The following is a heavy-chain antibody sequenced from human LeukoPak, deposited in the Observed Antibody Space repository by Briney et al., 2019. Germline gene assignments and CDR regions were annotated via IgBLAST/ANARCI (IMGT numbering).Heavy chain of an antibody. D-gene: IGHD4-23*01. J-gene: IGHJ4*02. CDR2: ISYDGSNK. CDR1: GFTFSSYG. Sequence: QPGRSLRLSCAASGFTFSSYGMHWVRQAPGKGLEWVAVISYDGSNKYYADSVKGRFTISRDNSKNTLYLQMNSLRAEDTAVYYCAKEPHGGNSYYFDYWGQGTLVTVSS. CDR3: AKEPHGGNSYYFDY. V-gene: IGHV3-30*18.